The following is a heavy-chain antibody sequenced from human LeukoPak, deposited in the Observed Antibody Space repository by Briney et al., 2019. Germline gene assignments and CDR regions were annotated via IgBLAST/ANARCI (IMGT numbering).Heavy chain of an antibody. CDR2: ISGSGGST. CDR1: GFTFSSYA. CDR3: ARGLLRFLEWPSPNFDY. V-gene: IGHV3-23*01. D-gene: IGHD3-3*01. Sequence: GGSLRLSCAASGFTFSSYAMSWVRQAPGKGLEWVSAISGSGGSTYYADSVKGRFTISRDNSKNTLYLQMNSLRAEDTAVYYCARGLLRFLEWPSPNFDYWGQGTLVTVSS. J-gene: IGHJ4*02.